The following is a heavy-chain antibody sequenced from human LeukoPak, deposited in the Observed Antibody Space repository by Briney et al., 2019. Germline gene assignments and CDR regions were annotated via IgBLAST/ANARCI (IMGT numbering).Heavy chain of an antibody. CDR3: AKLTDFWSGYRPLYYMDV. CDR2: VSGSGSST. D-gene: IGHD3-3*01. J-gene: IGHJ6*03. V-gene: IGHV3-23*01. CDR1: GFTFSSHA. Sequence: GGSLRLSCAASGFTFSSHAMSWVRQAPGKGVEWFSTVSGSGSSTYYADYVEGRFAISRDNSKNTLYLKMNRLRAEDSAVYYCAKLTDFWSGYRPLYYMDVWGKGTTVTAS.